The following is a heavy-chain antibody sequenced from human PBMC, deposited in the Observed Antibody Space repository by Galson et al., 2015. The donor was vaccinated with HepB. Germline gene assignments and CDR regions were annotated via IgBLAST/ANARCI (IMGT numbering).Heavy chain of an antibody. Sequence: SLRLSCAASGFTFSTYSMNWVRQAPGKGLEWILYISSSSNTIYYADSVKGRFTISRDNAKNSLYLQMNSLRAEDTAVYYCARRHYYDSSGYYSWGFDYWGQGTLVTVSS. J-gene: IGHJ4*02. CDR1: GFTFSTYS. CDR2: ISSSSNTI. CDR3: ARRHYYDSSGYYSWGFDY. D-gene: IGHD3-22*01. V-gene: IGHV3-48*01.